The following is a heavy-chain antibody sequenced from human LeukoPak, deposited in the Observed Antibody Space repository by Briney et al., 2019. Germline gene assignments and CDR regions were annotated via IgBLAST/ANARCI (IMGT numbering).Heavy chain of an antibody. CDR1: GGSISSGSYY. CDR3: ARTPRITMVRGVEPPYMDV. V-gene: IGHV4-61*02. D-gene: IGHD3-10*01. Sequence: PSQTLSLTCTVSGGSISSGSYYWSWIRQPAGKGLEWIGRIYTSGSTNYNPSLKSRVIISVDTSKNQFSLELSSVTAADTAVYYCARTPRITMVRGVEPPYMDVWAKGPRSPSP. J-gene: IGHJ6*03. CDR2: IYTSGST.